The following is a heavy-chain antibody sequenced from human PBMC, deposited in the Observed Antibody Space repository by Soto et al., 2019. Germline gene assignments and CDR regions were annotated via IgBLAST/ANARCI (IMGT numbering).Heavy chain of an antibody. J-gene: IGHJ4*02. CDR3: ARTRPGLYFDY. V-gene: IGHV3-7*01. Sequence: GGSLRLSCAASGFTFSSNWMSFSSNWMSWVRQAPRKGLEWVANIKVDGSEKYYVNSVKGRFTISRDNAKNSLYLQMNSLRAEGTAVYYCARTRPGLYFDYWGQGTLVTVSS. CDR1: GFTFSSNW. CDR2: IKVDGSEK.